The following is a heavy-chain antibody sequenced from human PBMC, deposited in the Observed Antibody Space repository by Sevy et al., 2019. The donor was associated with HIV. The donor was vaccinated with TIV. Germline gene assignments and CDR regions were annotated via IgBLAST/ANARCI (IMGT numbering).Heavy chain of an antibody. Sequence: GGSLRLSCTASGFTFSDYYMSWIRQAPGKGLEWVSYISTSSSYTSYPDSVKGQFTISRDNAKNSLYLQMNSLRVKDTAVYYCARVRYNYGQKYFDYWGQGTLVTVSS. D-gene: IGHD5-18*01. V-gene: IGHV3-11*06. CDR1: GFTFSDYY. CDR2: ISTSSSYT. J-gene: IGHJ4*02. CDR3: ARVRYNYGQKYFDY.